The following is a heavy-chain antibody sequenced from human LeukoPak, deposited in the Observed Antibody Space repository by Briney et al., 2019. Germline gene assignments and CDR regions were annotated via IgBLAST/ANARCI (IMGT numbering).Heavy chain of an antibody. CDR3: ARSYCSSTSCRVVYFDY. Sequence: GESLKISCKGSGYSFTSYWIGWVRQMPGKGLEWMGIIYPGDSDTRYSPSFQGQVTISADKSISTAYLQWSSLKASDTATYYCARSYCSSTSCRVVYFDYWGQGTLVTVSS. J-gene: IGHJ4*02. CDR1: GYSFTSYW. D-gene: IGHD2-2*01. CDR2: IYPGDSDT. V-gene: IGHV5-51*01.